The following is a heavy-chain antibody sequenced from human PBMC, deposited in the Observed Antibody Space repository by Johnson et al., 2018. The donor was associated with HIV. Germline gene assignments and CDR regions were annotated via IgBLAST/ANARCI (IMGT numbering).Heavy chain of an antibody. CDR2: ISGNSGSI. V-gene: IGHV3-9*01. Sequence: VQLVESGGGVVRPGGSLRLSCAASGFTFDDYAMHWVRQAPGKGLAWVAGISGNSGSIGYADSVKGRFTISRDNAKNSLYLQMNSLRAEDTAVYYCARVDTAMTYDAFDIWGQWTMVTVSS. J-gene: IGHJ3*02. CDR1: GFTFDDYA. D-gene: IGHD5-18*01. CDR3: ARVDTAMTYDAFDI.